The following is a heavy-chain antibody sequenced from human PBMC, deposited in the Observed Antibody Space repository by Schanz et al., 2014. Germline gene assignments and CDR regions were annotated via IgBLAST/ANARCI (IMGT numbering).Heavy chain of an antibody. Sequence: DVQLVESGGGLVQPGGSLRLSCTASGFTFSTYAMGWVRQAPGKGLEWVSSISSRSSHIYYADSVKGRFTVSRDNAKNSVYLQMNGLRVEDTAVYYCVRERSNYGGNSYFFDHWGQGTLVTVSS. CDR2: ISSRSSHI. CDR3: VRERSNYGGNSYFFDH. J-gene: IGHJ4*02. D-gene: IGHD2-21*02. V-gene: IGHV3-21*01. CDR1: GFTFSTYA.